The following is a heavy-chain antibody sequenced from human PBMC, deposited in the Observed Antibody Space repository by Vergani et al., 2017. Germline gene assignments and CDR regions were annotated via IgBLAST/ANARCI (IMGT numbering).Heavy chain of an antibody. CDR3: AKDRRVVAAAGSSD. Sequence: EVQLLESGGGLVQPGGSLRLSCAASGFTFSSYAMSWVRQAPGKGLEWVSAISGSGSSTYYADSVKGRFTISRDNSKNTLYLQMNSLRAEDTAIYYCAKDRRVVAAAGSSDWGQGALVTVSS. J-gene: IGHJ4*02. CDR1: GFTFSSYA. D-gene: IGHD6-13*01. V-gene: IGHV3-23*01. CDR2: ISGSGSST.